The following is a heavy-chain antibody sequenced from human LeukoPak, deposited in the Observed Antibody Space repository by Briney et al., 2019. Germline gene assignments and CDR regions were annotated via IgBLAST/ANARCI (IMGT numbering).Heavy chain of an antibody. CDR3: AKCGNSGCHLIDY. CDR1: GFTFTTNA. CDR2: ISGRTGAT. D-gene: IGHD5-12*01. Sequence: GGSLRLSCAASGFTFTTNAVSWVRQAPGKGLEWVSAISGRTGATYYADSEKGRFTISRDNSKSTLYLQMDSLRAEDTAVYYCAKCGNSGCHLIDYWGQGTLVTVSS. J-gene: IGHJ4*02. V-gene: IGHV3-23*01.